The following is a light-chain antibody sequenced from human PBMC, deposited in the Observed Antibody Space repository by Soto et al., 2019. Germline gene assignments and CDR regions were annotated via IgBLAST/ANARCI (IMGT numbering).Light chain of an antibody. CDR2: DAS. CDR1: QSVGRY. J-gene: IGKJ5*01. V-gene: IGKV3-11*01. Sequence: EIVLTQSPATLSLSPGERATLSCWASQSVGRYLAWYQQKPGQAPRLLIYDASSRATGVPARFSGSGPGTDFALTISSLEPEDFAVYYCQQRNDWRRGTFGQGTRLEI. CDR3: QQRNDWRRGT.